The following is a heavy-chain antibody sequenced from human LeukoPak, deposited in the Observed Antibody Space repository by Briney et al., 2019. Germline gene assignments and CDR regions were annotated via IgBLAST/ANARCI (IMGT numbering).Heavy chain of an antibody. Sequence: SETLSLTCTVSGGSVSSSYYYWSWIRQPPGKGLEWIGEINHSGSTNYNPSLKSRVTISVDTSKNQFSLKLSSVTAADTAMYFCARTPTYCGGDCYYFDPWGQGTLVTVSS. D-gene: IGHD2-21*02. CDR2: INHSGST. CDR3: ARTPTYCGGDCYYFDP. CDR1: GGSVSSSYYY. J-gene: IGHJ5*02. V-gene: IGHV4-39*07.